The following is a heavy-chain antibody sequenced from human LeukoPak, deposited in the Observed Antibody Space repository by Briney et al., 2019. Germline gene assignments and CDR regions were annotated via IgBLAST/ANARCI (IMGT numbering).Heavy chain of an antibody. D-gene: IGHD3-10*01. CDR3: ASHVLLWFGEFKPIGPDY. Sequence: NPSETLSLTCTVSGGSISSYYWSWIRQPPGQGLEWSGYIYYSGSTNYNPSLKSRVTISVDTSKNQFSLKLSSVTAADTAVYYCASHVLLWFGEFKPIGPDYWGQGTLVTVSS. J-gene: IGHJ4*02. CDR2: IYYSGST. CDR1: GGSISSYY. V-gene: IGHV4-59*01.